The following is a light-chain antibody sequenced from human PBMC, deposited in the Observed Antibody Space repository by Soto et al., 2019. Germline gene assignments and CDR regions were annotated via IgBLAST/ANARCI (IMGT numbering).Light chain of an antibody. CDR2: AAS. Sequence: DIQLTQSPSFLSASVGDRVTITCRASQDISSYLAWYQQKPGKVPRLLTHAASTLQSGVPSRFSATGSGTTFTLTISSLQPEDIATYYCQQLTRFPRTFGQGTKVEV. J-gene: IGKJ1*01. CDR3: QQLTRFPRT. CDR1: QDISSY. V-gene: IGKV1-9*01.